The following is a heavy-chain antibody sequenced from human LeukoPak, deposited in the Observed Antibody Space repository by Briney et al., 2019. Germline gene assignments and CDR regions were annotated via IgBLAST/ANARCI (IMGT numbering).Heavy chain of an antibody. CDR1: GYSFTSNY. V-gene: IGHV1-46*01. Sequence: AASVKVSCKASGYSFTSNYIHWVRQAPGQGLEWMGMIYPRDGSTSYAQKFQGRVTVTRDTSTSTVHMELSGLRSEDTAVYYCARSYYYDSSGYPYYYGMDVWGQGTTVTVSS. CDR2: IYPRDGST. J-gene: IGHJ6*02. D-gene: IGHD3-22*01. CDR3: ARSYYYDSSGYPYYYGMDV.